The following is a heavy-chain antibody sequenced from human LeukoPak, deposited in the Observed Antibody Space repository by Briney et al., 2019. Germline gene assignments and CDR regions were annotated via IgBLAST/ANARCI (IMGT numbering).Heavy chain of an antibody. CDR2: INHSGST. V-gene: IGHV4-34*01. Sequence: SETLSRNPSGYGFSCYGVSCGRKGQPPGKGLEWIGEINHSGSTNYNPSLKSRVTISVDTSTIQFSLHMNCVTAADTVLYYWAREGRWLQFYYFDYWGQGTLVTVSS. D-gene: IGHD5-24*01. CDR1: GFSCYGVS. CDR3: AREGRWLQFYYFDY. J-gene: IGHJ4*02.